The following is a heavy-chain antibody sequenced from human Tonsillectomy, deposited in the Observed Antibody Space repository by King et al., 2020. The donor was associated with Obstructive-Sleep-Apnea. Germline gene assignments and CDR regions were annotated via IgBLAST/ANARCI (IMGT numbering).Heavy chain of an antibody. D-gene: IGHD3-22*01. CDR3: AKDFVGYYDSSGYPPGLFDY. CDR1: GFTFDDYS. J-gene: IGHJ4*02. CDR2: ISWNSGRI. Sequence: VQLVESGGALVQPGRSLRLSCAASGFTFDDYSMHWVRQAPGKGLEWVSGISWNSGRIDYAASVKGRFTTSRDNAKNSLYLQMNSLITEDTALYYCAKDFVGYYDSSGYPPGLFDYWGQGTLVTVSS. V-gene: IGHV3-9*01.